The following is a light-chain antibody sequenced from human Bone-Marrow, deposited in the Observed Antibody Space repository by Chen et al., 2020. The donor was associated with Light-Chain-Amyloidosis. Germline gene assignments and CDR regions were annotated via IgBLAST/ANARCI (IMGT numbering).Light chain of an antibody. CDR3: SSFAGDNNIV. V-gene: IGLV2-8*01. Sequence: QSALTQRASASGSPGQYVTFSCNGTSSDVGGHHYVSWYHQRTGTAPQLLIYEVDKRHSGVPDRLSGSKFGSTASLTVSGLQAEVEADYFCSSFAGDNNIVFGTGTHVTVL. CDR1: SSDVGGHHY. J-gene: IGLJ1*01. CDR2: EVD.